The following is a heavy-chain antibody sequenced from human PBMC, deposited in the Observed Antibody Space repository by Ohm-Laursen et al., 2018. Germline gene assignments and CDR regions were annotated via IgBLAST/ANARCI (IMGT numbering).Heavy chain of an antibody. CDR2: IHSGGNT. Sequence: GSLRLSCAASGFTVSSNYMSWVRQAPGKGLEWVSVIHSGGNTYYVDSVKGRFTISRDNSKNTLYLQMNSLRDEDTAVYYCATAGPYSGDDYWGQGTLVNVSS. CDR1: GFTVSSNY. D-gene: IGHD6-25*01. J-gene: IGHJ4*02. V-gene: IGHV3-53*01. CDR3: ATAGPYSGDDY.